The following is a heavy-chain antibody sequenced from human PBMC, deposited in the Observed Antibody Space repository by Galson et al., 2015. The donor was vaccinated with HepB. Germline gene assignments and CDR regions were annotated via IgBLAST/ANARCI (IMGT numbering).Heavy chain of an antibody. CDR3: ARAQGHVDTAMDY. CDR2: ISYDGSNK. CDR1: GFTFSSYA. D-gene: IGHD5-18*01. Sequence: SLRLSCAASGFTFSSYAMHWVRQAPGKGLEWVAVISYDGSNKYYADSVKGRFTISRDNSKNTLYLQMNSLRAEDTAVYYCARAQGHVDTAMDYWGQGTLVTVSS. V-gene: IGHV3-30*04. J-gene: IGHJ4*02.